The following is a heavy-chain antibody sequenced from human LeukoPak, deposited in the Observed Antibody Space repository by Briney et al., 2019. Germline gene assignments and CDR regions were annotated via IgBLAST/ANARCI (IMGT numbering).Heavy chain of an antibody. CDR1: GFTFNIYS. Sequence: GGSLRLSCAASGFTFNIYSMSWVRQAPGKGLEWVSSISSSGDFIVYAGSVKGRFTISRDNSKNTLYLQMNSLRAEDTAIYYCAKDRPNYYESNGHYYRRDGDYWGQGTLVTVSS. CDR3: AKDRPNYYESNGHYYRRDGDY. CDR2: ISSSGDFI. V-gene: IGHV3-23*01. J-gene: IGHJ4*02. D-gene: IGHD3-22*01.